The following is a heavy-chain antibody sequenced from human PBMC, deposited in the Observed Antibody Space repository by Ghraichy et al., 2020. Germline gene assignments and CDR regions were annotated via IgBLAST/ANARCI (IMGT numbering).Heavy chain of an antibody. J-gene: IGHJ3*01. D-gene: IGHD2-21*02. CDR3: TKVWAVVATTHNRGSFDV. CDR2: ISDSGETI. Sequence: GGSLRLSCTASGFTFSSYAMSWVRQAPGKGLEWVSVISDSGETIYYADSVKGRFTISRDNSRNTLYLQMNSLRAEDTAVYYCTKVWAVVATTHNRGSFDVWGLGTMVTVSS. CDR1: GFTFSSYA. V-gene: IGHV3-23*01.